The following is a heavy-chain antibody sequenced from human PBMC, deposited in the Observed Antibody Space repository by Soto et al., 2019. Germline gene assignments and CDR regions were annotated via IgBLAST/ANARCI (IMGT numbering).Heavy chain of an antibody. J-gene: IGHJ6*02. V-gene: IGHV1-69*06. CDR2: IIPIFGTA. CDR3: ASGLRIVPAAIENYYYGMDV. D-gene: IGHD2-2*01. CDR1: GGAFSSYA. Sequence: GASVKVCCKASGGAFSSYAISWVRQAPGQGLEWMGGIIPIFGTANYAQKFQGRVTITADKSTSTAYMELSSLRSEDTAVYYCASGLRIVPAAIENYYYGMDVWGQGTTVTVSS.